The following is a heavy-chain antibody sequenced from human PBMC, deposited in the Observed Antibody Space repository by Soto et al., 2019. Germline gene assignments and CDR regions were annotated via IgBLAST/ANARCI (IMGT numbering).Heavy chain of an antibody. CDR2: LYYSGRT. V-gene: IGHV4-31*03. Sequence: QVQLQESGPGLLKPSQTLSLTCTVSGGTISSGGYYWSWIRQHPGKGLEWIGYLYYSGRTYYNPSLKSRVTISVDTSKTQFYLKLSSVTAAVTAGECCERDQNSGSHFEYLGQGTLVHVSS. CDR3: ERDQNSGSHFEY. J-gene: IGHJ4*02. CDR1: GGTISSGGYY. D-gene: IGHD3-10*01.